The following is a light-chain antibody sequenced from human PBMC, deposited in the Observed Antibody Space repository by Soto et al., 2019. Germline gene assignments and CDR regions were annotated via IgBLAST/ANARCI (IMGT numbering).Light chain of an antibody. V-gene: IGLV2-14*03. CDR2: DVS. J-gene: IGLJ2*01. Sequence: QSALTQPASVSGSPGQSITISCYGTSSDVGASNYVSWYQQHPGEAPKLIIYDVSYRPSGVSNRFSGSKSANTASLTISGLQAADEAEYFCSSYSSSAPGVLFGGGTKVTVL. CDR3: SSYSSSAPGVL. CDR1: SSDVGASNY.